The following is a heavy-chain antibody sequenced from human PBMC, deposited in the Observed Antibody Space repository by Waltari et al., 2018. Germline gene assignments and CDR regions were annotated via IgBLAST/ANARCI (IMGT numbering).Heavy chain of an antibody. CDR1: GYTFTGYY. D-gene: IGHD3-22*01. Sequence: QVQLVQSGAEVKKPGASVKVSCKASGYTFTGYYMHWVRQAPGQGLEWMGWINPNSGGTNYAQKFQGRVTMTRDTSISTAYMELSRLRSDDTAVYYCARDRVTMIVVAYMELGYWGQGTLVTVSS. CDR2: INPNSGGT. J-gene: IGHJ4*02. V-gene: IGHV1-2*02. CDR3: ARDRVTMIVVAYMELGY.